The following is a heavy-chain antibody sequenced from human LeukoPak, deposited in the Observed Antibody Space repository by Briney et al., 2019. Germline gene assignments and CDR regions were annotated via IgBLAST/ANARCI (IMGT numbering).Heavy chain of an antibody. CDR1: GGPISSSSYY. CDR3: ARATTAYYYYYMDV. V-gene: IGHV4-39*07. D-gene: IGHD1-26*01. Sequence: SETLSLTCTVSGGPISSSSYYWGWIRQPPGKGLEWIGSIYYSGSTYYNPSLKSRVTISVDTSKNQFSLKLSSVTAADTAVYYCARATTAYYYYYMDVWGKGTTVTVSS. CDR2: IYYSGST. J-gene: IGHJ6*03.